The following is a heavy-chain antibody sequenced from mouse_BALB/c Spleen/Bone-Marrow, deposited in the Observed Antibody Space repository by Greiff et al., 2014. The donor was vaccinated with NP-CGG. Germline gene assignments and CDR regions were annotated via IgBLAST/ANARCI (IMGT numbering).Heavy chain of an antibody. J-gene: IGHJ3*01. CDR2: IGVGGTYT. D-gene: IGHD1-1*01. Sequence: VQLKESGGDLVKPGGSLKLSCAASGFSFSGCGMSWVRQTPDKRLEWVATIGVGGTYTYYPDSVKGRFTISRDNAKNTLYLRMSSLKSEDTAMYYCARPFTTVVATVFAYWGQGTLVTVSA. V-gene: IGHV5-6*01. CDR3: ARPFTTVVATVFAY. CDR1: GFSFSGCG.